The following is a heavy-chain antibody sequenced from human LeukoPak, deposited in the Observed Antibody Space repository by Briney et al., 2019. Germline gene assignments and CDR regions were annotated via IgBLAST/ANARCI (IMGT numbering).Heavy chain of an antibody. Sequence: GGSLRLSCAASGFTFSSYWMHWVRHAPGKGLVWVSRINSDGSSTSYADSVKGRFTISRDNAKNTLYLQMNSLRAEDTAVYYCAREGYSSGWYNYWGQGTLVTVSS. V-gene: IGHV3-74*01. CDR1: GFTFSSYW. D-gene: IGHD6-19*01. CDR2: INSDGSST. CDR3: AREGYSSGWYNY. J-gene: IGHJ4*02.